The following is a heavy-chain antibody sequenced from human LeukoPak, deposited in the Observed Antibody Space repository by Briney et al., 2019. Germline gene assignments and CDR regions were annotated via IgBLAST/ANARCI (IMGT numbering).Heavy chain of an antibody. D-gene: IGHD3-3*01. V-gene: IGHV3-33*06. J-gene: IGHJ6*03. CDR2: IWYDGSNK. Sequence: PGRSLRLSCAASGFIFSSYAMHWVRQAPGKGLEWVAVIWYDGSNKYYADSVKGRFTISRDNSKNTLYLQMNSLRAEDTAVYYCAKGYDFWSAQSHYYYYYYMDVWGKGTTVTVSS. CDR1: GFIFSSYA. CDR3: AKGYDFWSAQSHYYYYYYMDV.